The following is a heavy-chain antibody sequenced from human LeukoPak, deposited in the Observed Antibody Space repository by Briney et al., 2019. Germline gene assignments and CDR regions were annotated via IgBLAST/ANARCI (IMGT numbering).Heavy chain of an antibody. CDR2: ISSSSKTI. Sequence: GGSLRLSCAASGFTFSSYSMNWVRQAPGKGLEWVSYISSSSKTIYYADSVKGRFTISRDNAKNSLYLQMNSLRDEDSAVYYCARETIWFGELMPSNRFDPWGQGTLVTVSS. CDR3: ARETIWFGELMPSNRFDP. J-gene: IGHJ5*02. CDR1: GFTFSSYS. D-gene: IGHD3-10*01. V-gene: IGHV3-48*02.